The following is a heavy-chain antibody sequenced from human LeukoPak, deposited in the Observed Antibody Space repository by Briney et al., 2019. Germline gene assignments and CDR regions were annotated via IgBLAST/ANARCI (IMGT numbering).Heavy chain of an antibody. J-gene: IGHJ4*02. D-gene: IGHD1-26*01. Sequence: ASVKVSCKSSVYTFTTYDINWVRQAARQGLEWMGWMNPNSGNTGYAQKFQGRVTMTRNTPMSTAYMELSSLRSEDTAMYYCARVTGSIDYWGQGTLVTVSS. CDR2: MNPNSGNT. V-gene: IGHV1-8*01. CDR1: VYTFTTYD. CDR3: ARVTGSIDY.